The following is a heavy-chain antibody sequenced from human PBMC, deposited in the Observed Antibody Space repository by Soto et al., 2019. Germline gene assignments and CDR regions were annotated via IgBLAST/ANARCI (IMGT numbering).Heavy chain of an antibody. Sequence: GASVKVSCKTSGYTFTSYGISWVRQAPGQGLEWMGWTSAYNGNTNYAQKLQGRVTMTTDTSTSTAYMELRSLRSDDTAVYYCASGDDYGDYRGMDVWGQGTTVTVSS. J-gene: IGHJ6*02. V-gene: IGHV1-18*01. CDR3: ASGDDYGDYRGMDV. CDR1: GYTFTSYG. CDR2: TSAYNGNT. D-gene: IGHD4-17*01.